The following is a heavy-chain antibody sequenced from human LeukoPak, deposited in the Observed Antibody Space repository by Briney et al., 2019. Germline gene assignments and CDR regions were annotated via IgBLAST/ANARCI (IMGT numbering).Heavy chain of an antibody. CDR2: INPNSGGT. D-gene: IGHD3-3*01. Sequence: ASVKVSCKASGYTFTGYYMHWVRQAPGQGLEWMGWINPNSGGTNYAQKFQGRVTMTRDTSISTAYMELSRLRSDDTAVYYCARDQRFLEWLPFDYWGQGTLVTVSS. CDR3: ARDQRFLEWLPFDY. V-gene: IGHV1-2*02. CDR1: GYTFTGYY. J-gene: IGHJ4*02.